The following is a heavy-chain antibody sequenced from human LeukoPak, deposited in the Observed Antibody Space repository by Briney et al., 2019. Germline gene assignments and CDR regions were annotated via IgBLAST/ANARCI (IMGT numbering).Heavy chain of an antibody. Sequence: SETLSLTCAVSGGSFSAYYWSWIRQSPVKGLDWIGQINHSGSTNYNPSLKSRVTISVDTSKNQFSLKLSSVTAADTAVYYCARMQQLPSFFDYWGQGTLVTVSS. CDR2: INHSGST. V-gene: IGHV4-34*01. J-gene: IGHJ4*02. CDR3: ARMQQLPSFFDY. D-gene: IGHD6-13*01. CDR1: GGSFSAYY.